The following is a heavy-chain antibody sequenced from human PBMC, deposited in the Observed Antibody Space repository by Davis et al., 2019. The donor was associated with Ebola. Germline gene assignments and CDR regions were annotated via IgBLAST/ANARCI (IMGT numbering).Heavy chain of an antibody. J-gene: IGHJ6*02. D-gene: IGHD5-18*01. V-gene: IGHV1-69*04. CDR1: GGTFSSYA. CDR3: ARPMVTPYYYYGMDV. Sequence: SVKVSCKASGGTFSSYAISWVRQAPGQGLEWMGRIIPILGIANYAQKFQGRVTITADKSTSTAYMELSSLRSEDTAVYYCARPMVTPYYYYGMDVWGQGTTVTVSS. CDR2: IIPILGIA.